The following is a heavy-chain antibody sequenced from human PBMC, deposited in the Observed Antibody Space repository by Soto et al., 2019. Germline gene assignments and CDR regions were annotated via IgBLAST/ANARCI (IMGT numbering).Heavy chain of an antibody. V-gene: IGHV3-9*01. CDR2: ISWNSGSI. J-gene: IGHJ3*02. CDR3: AKDISHGDYRGFDAFDI. Sequence: GGSLRLSCAASGFTFDDYAMHWVRQAPGKGLEWVSGISWNSGSIGYADSVKGRFTISRDNAKNSLYLQMNSLRAEDTALYYCAKDISHGDYRGFDAFDIWGQGTMVTVSS. D-gene: IGHD4-17*01. CDR1: GFTFDDYA.